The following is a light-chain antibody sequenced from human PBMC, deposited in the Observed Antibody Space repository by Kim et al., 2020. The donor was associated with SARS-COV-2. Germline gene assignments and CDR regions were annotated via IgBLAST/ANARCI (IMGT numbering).Light chain of an antibody. J-gene: IGKJ3*01. CDR1: QDIGHY. CDR3: QQYRSYPFT. Sequence: ASIGDRVTITRRASQDIGHYLAWYQQRPGKAPKSLIYAASSLQSGVPSRFSGSGSGTDFTLIISSLQPEDFATYYCQQYRSYPFTFGPGTKVDIK. V-gene: IGKV1-16*01. CDR2: AAS.